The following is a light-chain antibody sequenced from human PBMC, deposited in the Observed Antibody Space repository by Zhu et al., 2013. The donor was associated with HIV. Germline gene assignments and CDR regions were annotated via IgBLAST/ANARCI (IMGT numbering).Light chain of an antibody. J-gene: IGKJ1*01. V-gene: IGKV1-9*01. CDR2: AAS. Sequence: DIQLTQSPSFLSASVGDRVIIACRASQDIGRYLAWYQQKSGKAPKLLIFAASTVQSGVPSRFSGSGSGTDFTLTISSLQPEDFATYYCQQFNSYWTFGQGTKVEIK. CDR1: QDIGRY. CDR3: QQFNSYWT.